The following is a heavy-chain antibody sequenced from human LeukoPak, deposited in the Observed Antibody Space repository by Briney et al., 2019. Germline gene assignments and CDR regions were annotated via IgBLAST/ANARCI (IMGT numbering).Heavy chain of an antibody. CDR3: ATDQYCSGGSCYSGYMDV. V-gene: IGHV3-21*01. CDR2: IRSSSTYI. D-gene: IGHD2-15*01. CDR1: GFTFSSYS. Sequence: GGSLRLSCAASGFTFSSYSMNWVRQAPGKGLEWVSSIRSSSTYIYYADSVKGRFTISRDNAKNSLYLKMNSLRAEDTAVYYCATDQYCSGGSCYSGYMDVWGKGTTVTVSS. J-gene: IGHJ6*03.